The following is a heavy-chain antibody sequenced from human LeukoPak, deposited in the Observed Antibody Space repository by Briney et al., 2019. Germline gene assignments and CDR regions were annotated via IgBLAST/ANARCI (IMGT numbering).Heavy chain of an antibody. V-gene: IGHV4-34*01. Sequence: SETLSLTCAVYGGSFSDYYWNWIRQPPGKGLEWIGEINHRGTTIYNPSLESRVTISLDTSKNHFSLNLSSVTAADTAVYYCARRGGSGRAFDYWGQGTLVTVFS. D-gene: IGHD1-26*01. CDR1: GGSFSDYY. J-gene: IGHJ4*02. CDR3: ARRGGSGRAFDY. CDR2: INHRGTT.